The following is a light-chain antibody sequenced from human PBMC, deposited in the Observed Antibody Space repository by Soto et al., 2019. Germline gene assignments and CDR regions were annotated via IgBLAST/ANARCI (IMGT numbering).Light chain of an antibody. CDR1: QGISCY. CDR3: QQYYSYPS. J-gene: IGKJ3*01. V-gene: IGKV1-8*01. CDR2: AAS. Sequence: AIRMTQSPSSFSASTGDRVTITCRASQGISCYLAWYQQKPGKAPKLLIYAASTLQSGVPSRFSGSESGTDFTLTISCLQSEDFATYYCQQYYSYPSFGPGTKVDIK.